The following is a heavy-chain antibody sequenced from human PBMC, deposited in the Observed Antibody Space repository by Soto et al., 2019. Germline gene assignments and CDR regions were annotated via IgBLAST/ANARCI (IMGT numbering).Heavy chain of an antibody. D-gene: IGHD4-17*01. J-gene: IGHJ4*02. CDR2: IWYDGSNK. CDR3: ARGTTVVNSFDY. Sequence: QVQLVESGGGVVQPGRSLRLSCAASGFTFSSYGMHWVRQAPGKGLEWVAVIWYDGSNKYYADSVKGRFTISRDNSKNTLYLQMNSLRAEDTAVYYCARGTTVVNSFDYWGQGTLVTVSS. CDR1: GFTFSSYG. V-gene: IGHV3-33*01.